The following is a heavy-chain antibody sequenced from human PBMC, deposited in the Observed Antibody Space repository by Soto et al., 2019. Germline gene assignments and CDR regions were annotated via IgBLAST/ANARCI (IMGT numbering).Heavy chain of an antibody. CDR3: ARVRSWFDP. CDR2: IYYSGST. Sequence: SETLSLTCTVSGGSISSYYWSWIRQPPGKGLEWIGYIYYSGSTNYDPSLKSRVTISVDTSKNQFSLKLSSVTAADTAVYYCARVRSWFDPWGQGTLVTVSS. J-gene: IGHJ5*02. CDR1: GGSISSYY. V-gene: IGHV4-59*01.